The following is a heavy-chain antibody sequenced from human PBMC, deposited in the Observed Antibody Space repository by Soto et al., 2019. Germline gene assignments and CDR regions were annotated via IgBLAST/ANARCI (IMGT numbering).Heavy chain of an antibody. D-gene: IGHD6-13*01. V-gene: IGHV4-59*08. Sequence: PSETLSLTCTVSGDSISAYSWSWVRQPPGKGLEWIGNIHYNGNTKYNPSLKSRVTMSVDTSKNQFSLKLSSVTAADTAVYYCAAHSSSWGYYFDYWGQGTLVTVSS. CDR2: IHYNGNT. CDR1: GDSISAYS. CDR3: AAHSSSWGYYFDY. J-gene: IGHJ4*02.